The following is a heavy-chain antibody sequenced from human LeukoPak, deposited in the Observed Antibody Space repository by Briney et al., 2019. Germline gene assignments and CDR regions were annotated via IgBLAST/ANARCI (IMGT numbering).Heavy chain of an antibody. V-gene: IGHV4-59*08. CDR3: ARLRAWDYGVDV. J-gene: IGHJ6*02. Sequence: SETLSLTCTVSGGSISSYYWSWIRQPPGKGLEWIGYIYYSGSTNYNHSLKSRVTISVDTSKNQFSLKLSSVTAADTAVYYCARLRAWDYGVDVWGQGTTVTVSS. D-gene: IGHD3-16*01. CDR1: GGSISSYY. CDR2: IYYSGST.